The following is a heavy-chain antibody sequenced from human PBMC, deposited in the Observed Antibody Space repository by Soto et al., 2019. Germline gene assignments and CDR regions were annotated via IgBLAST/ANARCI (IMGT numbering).Heavy chain of an antibody. CDR3: AHTPEGASRIRGTGRYFQH. D-gene: IGHD3-10*01. J-gene: IGHJ1*01. CDR2: IYWDDDK. CDR1: GFLLSTSGVG. V-gene: IGHV2-5*02. Sequence: QITLKESGPTLVKPTRTLTLTCTFSGFLLSTSGVGVAWIRQPPGKALEWLSLIYWDDDKRYSPSLKSRLTITKDTSKNQVVLTMTNMDPVDTATYYCAHTPEGASRIRGTGRYFQHWGQGTLVTVSS.